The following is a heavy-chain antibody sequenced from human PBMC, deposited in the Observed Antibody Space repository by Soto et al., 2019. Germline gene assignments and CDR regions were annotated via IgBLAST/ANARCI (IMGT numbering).Heavy chain of an antibody. CDR3: ARAGQALLWFGELSRGYYYYYGMGV. V-gene: IGHV4-34*01. CDR1: GGSFSGYY. J-gene: IGHJ6*02. CDR2: INHSGST. D-gene: IGHD3-10*01. Sequence: SETLSLTCAVYGGSFSGYYWSWIRQPPGKGLEWIGEINHSGSTNYNPSLKSRVTISVDTSKNQFSLKLSSVTAADTAVYYCARAGQALLWFGELSRGYYYYYGMGVWGQGTTVTVSS.